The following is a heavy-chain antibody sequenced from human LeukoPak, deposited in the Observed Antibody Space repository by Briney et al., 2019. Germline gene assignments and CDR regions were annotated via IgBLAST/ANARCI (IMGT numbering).Heavy chain of an antibody. CDR2: IIPILGIA. V-gene: IGHV1-69*04. Sequence: ASVKVSCKASGGTFSSYAISWVRQAPGQGLEWMGRIIPILGIANYAQKFQGRVTITRNTSISTAYMELSSLRSEDTAVYYCARGDDILTGYDYWGQGTLVTVSS. D-gene: IGHD3-9*01. CDR3: ARGDDILTGYDY. J-gene: IGHJ4*02. CDR1: GGTFSSYA.